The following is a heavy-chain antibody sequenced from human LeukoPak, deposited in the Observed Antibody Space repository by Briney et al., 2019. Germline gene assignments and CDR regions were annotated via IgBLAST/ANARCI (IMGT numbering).Heavy chain of an antibody. D-gene: IGHD2-8*02. CDR2: INSDGSDT. CDR3: VGGYDPHY. V-gene: IGHV3-74*01. J-gene: IGHJ4*02. CDR1: GFTFSNFW. Sequence: GGSLRLSCAASGFTFSNFWMHWVRQAPGKGLVWVSRINSDGSDTSYADSVRGRLTISRDNAKSTLYLQMNSLRAEDTAIYYCVGGYDPHYWGQGTLVTVSS.